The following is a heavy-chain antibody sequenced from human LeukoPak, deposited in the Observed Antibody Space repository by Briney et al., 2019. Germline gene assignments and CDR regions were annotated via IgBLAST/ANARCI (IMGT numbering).Heavy chain of an antibody. V-gene: IGHV1-18*01. J-gene: IGHJ4*02. CDR3: GREKGQTTTIDY. CDR2: ISGYNGYP. Sequence: ASVKVSCKASGYTFTTYGISWVRQAPGQGLEWMGWISGYNGYPNYAQKLQGRVTITTDTSTNTAYMELRSLRSDDTAVYYCGREKGQTTTIDYWGQGTLVTVSS. D-gene: IGHD4-17*01. CDR1: GYTFTTYG.